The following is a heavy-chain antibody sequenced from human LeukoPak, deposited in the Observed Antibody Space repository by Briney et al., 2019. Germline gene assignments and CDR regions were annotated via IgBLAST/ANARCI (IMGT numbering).Heavy chain of an antibody. D-gene: IGHD2-2*01. CDR2: ISGRGTNT. CDR1: GFTFSDYY. V-gene: IGHV3-11*04. J-gene: IGHJ3*02. Sequence: GGSLRLSCASSGFTFSDYYMSWVRQAPGKGLDWVSYISGRGTNTYYADSVKGRFTISRDNAKNSLYLQMNSLRADDTAVYYCARGRPGYCSSTTCYPDAFDIWGQGTLVTVSS. CDR3: ARGRPGYCSSTTCYPDAFDI.